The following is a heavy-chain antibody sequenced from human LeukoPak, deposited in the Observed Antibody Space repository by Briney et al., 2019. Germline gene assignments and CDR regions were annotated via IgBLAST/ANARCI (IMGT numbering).Heavy chain of an antibody. V-gene: IGHV3-23*01. Sequence: PGGSQRLSCAASGFTFSSYAMSWVRQAPGKGLEWVSAISGSGGSTYYADSVKGRFTISRDNSKNTLYLQMNSLRAEDTAVYYCAKVYLSYYGSGSAHDASDIWGQGTMVTVSS. J-gene: IGHJ3*02. D-gene: IGHD3-10*01. CDR2: ISGSGGST. CDR1: GFTFSSYA. CDR3: AKVYLSYYGSGSAHDASDI.